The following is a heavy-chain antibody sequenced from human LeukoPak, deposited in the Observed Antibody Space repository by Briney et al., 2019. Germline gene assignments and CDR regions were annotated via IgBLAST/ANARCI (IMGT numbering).Heavy chain of an antibody. CDR2: ITTSDGNT. CDR3: AKDGGLWVSAHWGDS. J-gene: IGHJ4*02. CDR1: GFTFSSYT. Sequence: GGSLRLSCAASGFTFSSYTMSWVRQAPGKGLEWISTITTSDGNTYYADSVKGRFTVSRDNSKNTLFLQMNSLRAEDTAVYYCAKDGGLWVSAHWGDSWGRGTLVTVSS. D-gene: IGHD7-27*01. V-gene: IGHV3-23*01.